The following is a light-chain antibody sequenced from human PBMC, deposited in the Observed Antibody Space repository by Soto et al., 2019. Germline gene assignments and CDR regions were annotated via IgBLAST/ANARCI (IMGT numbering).Light chain of an antibody. J-gene: IGKJ1*01. Sequence: MYKSPSTLSATVGDTVTITCRASQTISGWLAWYQQRPGKAPNLLIFDASTLESGVPSRFSGSGSGTDFTLTISSLQPEDVAAYFCQQSYSRPRTFGQGTKVDI. CDR3: QQSYSRPRT. V-gene: IGKV1-5*01. CDR1: QTISGW. CDR2: DAS.